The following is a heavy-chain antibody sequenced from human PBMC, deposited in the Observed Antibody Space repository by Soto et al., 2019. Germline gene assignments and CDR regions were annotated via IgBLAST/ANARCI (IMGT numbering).Heavy chain of an antibody. CDR2: IYYSGST. J-gene: IGHJ4*01. CDR1: CGSMTTYY. CDR3: ARSPDYDDYSFDS. Sequence: SDTLSLTCTVSCGSMTTYYWSWIRQPPGKGLEWIGYIYYSGSTDFNPSLKSRVTISVNTSKNQFSLNLSSVTAADTAVYYCARSPDYDDYSFDSWGQGTLVT. D-gene: IGHD4-17*01. V-gene: IGHV4-59*07.